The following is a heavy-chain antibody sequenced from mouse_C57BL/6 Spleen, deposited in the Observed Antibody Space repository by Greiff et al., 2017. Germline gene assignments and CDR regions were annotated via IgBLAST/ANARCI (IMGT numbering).Heavy chain of an antibody. V-gene: IGHV1-26*01. J-gene: IGHJ3*01. CDR2: INPNNGGT. CDR1: GYTFTDYY. CDR3: ARRTH. Sequence: VQLQQPGPELVKPGASVKISCKASGYTFTDYYMNWVKQSHGKSLEWIGDINPNNGGTSYNQKFKGKATLTVDKSSSTAYMELRSLTSEDSAVXYCARRTHWGQGTLVTVSA.